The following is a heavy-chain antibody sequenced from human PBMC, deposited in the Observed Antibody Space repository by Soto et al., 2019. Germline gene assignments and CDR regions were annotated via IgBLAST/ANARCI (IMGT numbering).Heavy chain of an antibody. CDR3: ARDDGSDSSSPDGWYYYYYGMDV. J-gene: IGHJ6*02. CDR2: IYYSGNT. CDR1: GGSISSGYYY. Sequence: PSETLSLTCPVSGGSISSGYYYWSWIRQPPGKGLEWIGNIYYSGNTYYNPSLKSRLIISIDTSKNQFSLKVGSVTAADTAVYYCARDDGSDSSSPDGWYYYYYGMDVWGQGTTVTVSS. D-gene: IGHD6-6*01. V-gene: IGHV4-30-4*01.